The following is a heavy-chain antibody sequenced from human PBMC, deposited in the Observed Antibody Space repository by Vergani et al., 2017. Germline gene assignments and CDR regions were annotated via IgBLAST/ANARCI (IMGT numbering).Heavy chain of an antibody. V-gene: IGHV4-59*01. Sequence: QVQLQESGPGLVKPSETLSLTCTVSGDSISSYYWSWIRQPPGKGLEWIGYIYYSGSTNYNPSLQSRVTISVDTSKNQFSLKLSSVTAADTAVYYCARVLGSYCSGGSCYSEDDGFDIWGQGTMVTVSS. J-gene: IGHJ3*02. D-gene: IGHD2-15*01. CDR1: GDSISSYY. CDR2: IYYSGST. CDR3: ARVLGSYCSGGSCYSEDDGFDI.